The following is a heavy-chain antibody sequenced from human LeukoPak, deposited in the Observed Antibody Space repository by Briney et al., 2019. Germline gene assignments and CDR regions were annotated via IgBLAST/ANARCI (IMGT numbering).Heavy chain of an antibody. V-gene: IGHV1-24*01. D-gene: IGHD3-3*01. CDR2: FDPEDGET. Sequence: GASVKVSCKVSGYTLTELSMHWVRQAPGKGLEWMGGFDPEDGETIYAQKFQGGVTMTEDTSTDTAYMELSSLRSEDTAVYYCATVRFLERGFDYWGQGTLVTVSS. CDR1: GYTLTELS. J-gene: IGHJ4*02. CDR3: ATVRFLERGFDY.